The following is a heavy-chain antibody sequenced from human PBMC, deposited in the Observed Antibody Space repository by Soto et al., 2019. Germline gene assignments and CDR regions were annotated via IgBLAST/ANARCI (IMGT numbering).Heavy chain of an antibody. CDR2: ISYDGSNK. CDR3: ARDKEDYFDY. V-gene: IGHV3-30-3*01. J-gene: IGHJ4*02. Sequence: GGTLRLSCAASGFTFSSYAMHGVRQAPGKGLEWVAVISYDGSNKYYADSVKGRFTISRDNSKNTLYLQMNSLRAEDTAVYYCARDKEDYFDYWGQGTLVTVSS. CDR1: GFTFSSYA.